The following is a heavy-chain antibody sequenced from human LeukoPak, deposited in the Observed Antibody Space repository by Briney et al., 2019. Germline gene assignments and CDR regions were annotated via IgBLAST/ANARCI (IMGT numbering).Heavy chain of an antibody. CDR3: ARDQGAWGYGYNFDY. CDR2: ISYDGSDK. Sequence: GGSLRLSCAASGFTFSSYGMHWVRQAPGKGLEWVAVISYDGSDKYYADSGKGRFTISRDNSKNTLHLQMISLRAEDTAVYYCARDQGAWGYGYNFDYWGQGTLVTVSS. D-gene: IGHD3-16*01. V-gene: IGHV3-30*03. CDR1: GFTFSSYG. J-gene: IGHJ4*02.